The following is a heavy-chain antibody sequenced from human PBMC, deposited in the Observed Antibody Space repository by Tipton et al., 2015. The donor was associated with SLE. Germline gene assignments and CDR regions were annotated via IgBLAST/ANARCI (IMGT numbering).Heavy chain of an antibody. CDR3: ARGRIAAAGYWYFDL. D-gene: IGHD6-13*01. Sequence: TLSLTCTVSGGSISSHYWSWIRQPPGKGLEWIGYIYYSGSTNYNPSLKSRVTISVDTSKNQFSLKLSSVTAADTAVYYCARGRIAAAGYWYFDLWGRGTLVTVSS. CDR1: GGSISSHY. CDR2: IYYSGST. J-gene: IGHJ2*01. V-gene: IGHV4-59*11.